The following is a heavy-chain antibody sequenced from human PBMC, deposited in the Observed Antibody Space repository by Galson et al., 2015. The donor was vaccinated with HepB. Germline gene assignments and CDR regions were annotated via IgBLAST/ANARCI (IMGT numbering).Heavy chain of an antibody. CDR1: GFTFTRYA. V-gene: IGHV3-23*01. CDR3: AKYSQDIVVVPAAIYADY. Sequence: SLRLSCAASGFTFTRYALSWVRQIPGKGLEWVSAITGSGRPTHYADSVKGRFTISRDNSKNALYLQMNSLRAEDTAIYFCAKYSQDIVVVPAAIYADYRGQGTLVTVSS. J-gene: IGHJ4*02. D-gene: IGHD2-2*01. CDR2: ITGSGRPT.